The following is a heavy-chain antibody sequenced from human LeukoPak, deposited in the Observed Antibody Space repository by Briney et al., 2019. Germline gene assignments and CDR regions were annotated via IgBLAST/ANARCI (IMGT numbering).Heavy chain of an antibody. CDR1: GGTFSSYA. J-gene: IGHJ6*03. CDR3: ARGGYCSSTSCRRNYYYYMDV. CDR2: IIPIFGTA. Sequence: ASVKVSCKASGGTFSSYAISWVRQAPGQGLEWMGGIIPIFGTANYAQKFQGRVTITADESTSTAYMELSSLRSEDTAVYYCARGGYCSSTSCRRNYYYYMDVWGKGTTVTVSS. D-gene: IGHD2-2*01. V-gene: IGHV1-69*13.